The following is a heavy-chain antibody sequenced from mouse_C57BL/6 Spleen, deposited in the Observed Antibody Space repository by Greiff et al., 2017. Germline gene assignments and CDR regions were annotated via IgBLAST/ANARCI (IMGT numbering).Heavy chain of an antibody. V-gene: IGHV1-54*01. Sequence: SGYAFTNYLIEWVKQRPGQGLEWIGVFNPGSGGTNYNEKFKGKATLTADKSSSTAYMQLSSLTSEDSAVYFCARSYYGSSYIYFDYWGQGTTLTVSS. CDR2: FNPGSGGT. J-gene: IGHJ2*01. CDR3: ARSYYGSSYIYFDY. CDR1: GYAFTNYL. D-gene: IGHD1-1*01.